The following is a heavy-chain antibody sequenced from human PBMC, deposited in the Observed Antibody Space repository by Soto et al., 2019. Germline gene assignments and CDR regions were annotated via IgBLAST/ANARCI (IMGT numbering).Heavy chain of an antibody. Sequence: QVQLQQGGAGLLKPSETLSLTCAVYAGAFRGYYWSWIRQPPGKGLEWLGEINDSGRTNYNPSLKSRITISLDTSKKEASLGLSSVTAADTAVYYCARERGRYCSGESCYPFGPWGQGALVTVSS. CDR3: ARERGRYCSGESCYPFGP. CDR2: INDSGRT. D-gene: IGHD2-15*01. CDR1: AGAFRGYY. V-gene: IGHV4-34*01. J-gene: IGHJ5*02.